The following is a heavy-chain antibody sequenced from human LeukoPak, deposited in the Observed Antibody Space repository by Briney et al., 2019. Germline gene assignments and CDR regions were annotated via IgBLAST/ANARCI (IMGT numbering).Heavy chain of an antibody. Sequence: GSLRLSCAASGFTFSSYEMNWVRQAPGKGLEWVPYISSSGSTIYYADSVKGRFTISRDNAKNSLYLQMNSLRAEDTAVYYCAELGITMIGGVWGKGTTVTISS. CDR3: AELGITMIGGV. CDR2: ISSSGSTI. CDR1: GFTFSSYE. D-gene: IGHD3-10*02. J-gene: IGHJ6*04. V-gene: IGHV3-48*03.